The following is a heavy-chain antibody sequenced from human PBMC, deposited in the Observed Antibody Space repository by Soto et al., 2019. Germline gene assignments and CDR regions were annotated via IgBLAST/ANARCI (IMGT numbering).Heavy chain of an antibody. CDR1: GYTFTGYY. CDR2: INPNSGGT. Sequence: ASVKVSCKASGYTFTGYYMHWVRQAPGQGLEWMGWINPNSGGTNYAHKFQGRVTMTRDTSISTAYMELSRLRSDDTAVYYCARSSKRPYYYDSSGYWLAYWGQGTLVTVSS. D-gene: IGHD3-22*01. CDR3: ARSSKRPYYYDSSGYWLAY. V-gene: IGHV1-2*02. J-gene: IGHJ4*02.